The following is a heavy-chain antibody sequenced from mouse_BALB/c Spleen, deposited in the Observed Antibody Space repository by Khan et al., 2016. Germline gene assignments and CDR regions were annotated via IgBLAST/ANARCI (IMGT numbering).Heavy chain of an antibody. CDR3: AKSNYDVGYYAMDY. D-gene: IGHD2-4*01. J-gene: IGHJ4*01. CDR2: IWRGGST. CDR1: GFSLTSYG. Sequence: VQLQQSGPSLVQPSQSLSITCTVSGFSLTSYGVHWVRQSPGKGLEWLGVIWRGGSTDYNAAFMSRLSITKDNSKTQVFFKMNSLQADDTAIYYCAKSNYDVGYYAMDYCGQGTSVTVSS. V-gene: IGHV2-5-1*01.